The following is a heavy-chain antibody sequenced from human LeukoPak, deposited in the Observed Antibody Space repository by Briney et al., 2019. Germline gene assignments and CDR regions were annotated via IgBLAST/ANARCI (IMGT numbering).Heavy chain of an antibody. D-gene: IGHD2-15*01. CDR2: ISSSGSTI. Sequence: GGSLTLSCAASGFTSSSYEMNWVRQAPGKGLEWVSYISSSGSTIYYADSVKGRFTISRDNAKNSLYLQMNSLRAEDTAVYYCARIPLGYCSGGSCYIYYYYMDVWGKGTTVTVSS. CDR1: GFTSSSYE. V-gene: IGHV3-48*03. J-gene: IGHJ6*03. CDR3: ARIPLGYCSGGSCYIYYYYMDV.